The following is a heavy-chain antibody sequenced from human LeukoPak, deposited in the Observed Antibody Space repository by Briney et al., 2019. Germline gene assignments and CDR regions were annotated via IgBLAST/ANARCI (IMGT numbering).Heavy chain of an antibody. CDR1: GYSFTTYW. Sequence: EESLRISCQGSGYSFTTYWITWVRQMPGKGLEWMGRIDPSDSYTNYSPSFQGHVTISADKSISTAYLQWSSLKASDTAMYYCARWPSSHPQNYYYYGMDVWGQGTTVTVSS. CDR2: IDPSDSYT. V-gene: IGHV5-10-1*01. CDR3: ARWPSSHPQNYYYYGMDV. D-gene: IGHD5-12*01. J-gene: IGHJ6*02.